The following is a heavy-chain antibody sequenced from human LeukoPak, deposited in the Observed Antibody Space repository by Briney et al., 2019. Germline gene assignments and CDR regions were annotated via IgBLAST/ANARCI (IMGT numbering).Heavy chain of an antibody. J-gene: IGHJ4*02. CDR3: APSKLVYMGLDY. CDR2: ISGSGGST. CDR1: GFTFSSYA. Sequence: GGSLRLSCAASGFTFSSYAMSWVRQAPGKGLEWVSAISGSGGSTYYADSVKGRFTISRDNSKNTLYLQMNSLRAEDTAVYYCAPSKLVYMGLDYWGREPWSPSPQ. V-gene: IGHV3-23*01. D-gene: IGHD6-13*01.